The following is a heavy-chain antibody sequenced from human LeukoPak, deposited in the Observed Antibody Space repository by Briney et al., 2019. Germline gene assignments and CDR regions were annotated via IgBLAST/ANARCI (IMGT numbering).Heavy chain of an antibody. CDR1: GFTFSSYS. Sequence: PGGSLRLSCAASGFTFSSYSMNWVRQAPGKGLEWVSSISSSSSYIYYADSVKGRFTISRDNAKNSLYLRMNSLRAEDTAVYYCARGGIYDYVWGRKPFDYWGQGTLVTVSS. J-gene: IGHJ4*02. D-gene: IGHD3-16*01. CDR2: ISSSSSYI. CDR3: ARGGIYDYVWGRKPFDY. V-gene: IGHV3-21*01.